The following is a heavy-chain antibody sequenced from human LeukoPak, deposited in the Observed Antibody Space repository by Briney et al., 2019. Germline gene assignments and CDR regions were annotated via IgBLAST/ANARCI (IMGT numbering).Heavy chain of an antibody. J-gene: IGHJ5*02. CDR1: GFTFDTYA. V-gene: IGHV3-23*01. Sequence: GGSLRLSCAASGFTFDTYAMSWFRQAPGKGLEWVSTIGRGGGDTYYADSVKGRLTISKDSSKTSLQMSSLRAEDTAIYFCVKHSGGVYGNSDLWGQGTLVTVSS. CDR2: IGRGGGDT. CDR3: VKHSGGVYGNSDL. D-gene: IGHD1-1*01.